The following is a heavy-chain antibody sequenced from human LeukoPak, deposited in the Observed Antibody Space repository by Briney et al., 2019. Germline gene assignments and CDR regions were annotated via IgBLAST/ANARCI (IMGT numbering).Heavy chain of an antibody. CDR2: IASGFQT. CDR1: GFTLGSHD. V-gene: IGHV3-13*01. J-gene: IGHJ4*02. Sequence: PGGSLRLSCTASGFTLGSHDMHWVRQTTGDGLEWVAAIASGFQTFYAGSVKGRFTVSREDAKNSLYLQMNSRGAGDTAVCYCVREARGYHYTYFDSWGQGSLVTVSS. CDR3: VREARGYHYTYFDS. D-gene: IGHD5-18*01.